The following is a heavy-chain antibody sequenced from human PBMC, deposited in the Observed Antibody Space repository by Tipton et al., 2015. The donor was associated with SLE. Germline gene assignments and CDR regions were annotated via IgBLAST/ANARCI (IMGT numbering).Heavy chain of an antibody. CDR1: GDTIRSYS. D-gene: IGHD6-6*01. CDR2: MYTRGST. CDR3: ASAAYSSSSDGFDA. V-gene: IGHV4-4*07. J-gene: IGHJ3*01. Sequence: TLSLTCSVSGDTIRSYSWSWVRQPAGKGLEWIGRMYTRGSTDYNPSLKSRVTMSVDTSKKQISLKLSLVTAADTAVYYCASAAYSSSSDGFDAWGQGTMVTVTS.